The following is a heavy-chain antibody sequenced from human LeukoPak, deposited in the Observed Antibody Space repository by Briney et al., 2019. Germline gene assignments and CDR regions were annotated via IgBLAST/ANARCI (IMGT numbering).Heavy chain of an antibody. V-gene: IGHV3-11*01. Sequence: GGSLRLSCAASGFTFSDYYMSWIRQAPGKGPEWVSYISSSVSTIYYADSVKGRFTISRDNAKNSLYLQMNSLRAEDTAVYYCARGGQQLETSFDYWGQGTLVTVSS. D-gene: IGHD6-13*01. CDR2: ISSSVSTI. J-gene: IGHJ4*02. CDR1: GFTFSDYY. CDR3: ARGGQQLETSFDY.